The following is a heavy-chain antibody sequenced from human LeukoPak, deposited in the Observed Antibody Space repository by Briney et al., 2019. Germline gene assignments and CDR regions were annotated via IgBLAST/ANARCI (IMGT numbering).Heavy chain of an antibody. Sequence: ASVKVSCKASGYTFTTYYIHWVRQAPGQGLEWMGVINPSGGSTSFAQKFQARLTMTRDTSTSTVYMKLSGLRSEDTAVYYCAREIVVVPAAMGFDPWGQGTLVTVSS. CDR3: AREIVVVPAAMGFDP. J-gene: IGHJ5*02. D-gene: IGHD2-2*01. V-gene: IGHV1-46*01. CDR2: INPSGGST. CDR1: GYTFTTYY.